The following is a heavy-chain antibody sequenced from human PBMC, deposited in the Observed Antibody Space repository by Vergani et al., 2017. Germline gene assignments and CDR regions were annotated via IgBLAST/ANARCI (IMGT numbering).Heavy chain of an antibody. CDR1: GFKFDEYW. CDR3: AREGHLVGPDLDY. V-gene: IGHV3-7*01. Sequence: EVHLVESGGGLVQPGGSLRLSCVGSGFKFDEYWMSWVRQAPGKGLEWVADMKEDGADKKYVDSVKGRFTISRDNAKNSLFLQMNSLRAEDTAVYFCAREGHLVGPDLDYWGQGTLVTVSS. J-gene: IGHJ4*02. CDR2: MKEDGADK. D-gene: IGHD1-26*01.